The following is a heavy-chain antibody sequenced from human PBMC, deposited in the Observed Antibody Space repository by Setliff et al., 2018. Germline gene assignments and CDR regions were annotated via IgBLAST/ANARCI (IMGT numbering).Heavy chain of an antibody. J-gene: IGHJ3*02. V-gene: IGHV4-31*03. Sequence: PSETLSLTCTVSDGSIRSGDYWGWIRQHPGKGLEWIGYIHHTGTTFYNPSLRSRVTISVDTSQNQFSLKLASVTAADTAVYYCASRSGVVEDPPRQVILDDGFDIWGQGTMVTVSS. D-gene: IGHD2-15*01. CDR1: DGSIRSGDY. CDR2: IHHTGTT. CDR3: ASRSGVVEDPPRQVILDDGFDI.